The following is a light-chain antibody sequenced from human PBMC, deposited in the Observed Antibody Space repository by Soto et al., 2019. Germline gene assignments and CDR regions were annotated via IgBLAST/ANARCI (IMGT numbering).Light chain of an antibody. CDR2: AAS. Sequence: VIWMTQSPSLLSASTGDGVTIXRLMSQGISSYLAWYQQKPGKAPELLIYAASTLQSGVPSRFSGSGSGTDFTLTISCLQSEDFATYYCQQYYSFPWTFGQGTKVDNK. CDR3: QQYYSFPWT. J-gene: IGKJ1*01. CDR1: QGISSY. V-gene: IGKV1D-8*01.